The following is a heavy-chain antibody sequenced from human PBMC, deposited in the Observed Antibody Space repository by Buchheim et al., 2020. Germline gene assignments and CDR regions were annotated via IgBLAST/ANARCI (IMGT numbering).Heavy chain of an antibody. V-gene: IGHV3-7*01. D-gene: IGHD2-15*01. CDR1: GFTFSSYW. J-gene: IGHJ6*02. Sequence: EVQLVESGGGLVQPGGSLRLSCAASGFTFSSYWMSWVRQAPGKGLEWVANIKQDGSEKYYVDSVKGRFTISRDNAKNSLYLQMNSLRAEDTAVYYCARDQIVVVVAARQTKYYHGMDVWGQGTT. CDR2: IKQDGSEK. CDR3: ARDQIVVVVAARQTKYYHGMDV.